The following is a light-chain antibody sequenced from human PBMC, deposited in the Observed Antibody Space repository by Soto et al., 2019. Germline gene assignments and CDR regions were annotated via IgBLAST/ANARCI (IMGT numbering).Light chain of an antibody. CDR3: SSYTSSNTPV. Sequence: QSALTQPASVSGSPGQSITISCTGTSSDVGAYNYGSWYQQHPGRAPKLMIYDVSHRPSGISNRFSGSKSGNTASLTISGLQAEDEADYYCSSYTSSNTPVFGGGTKLTVL. J-gene: IGLJ2*01. V-gene: IGLV2-14*03. CDR1: SSDVGAYNY. CDR2: DVS.